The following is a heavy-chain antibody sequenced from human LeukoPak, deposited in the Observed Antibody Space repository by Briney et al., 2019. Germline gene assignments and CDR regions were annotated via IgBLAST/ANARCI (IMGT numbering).Heavy chain of an antibody. V-gene: IGHV4-34*01. CDR2: IYHSGDT. CDR3: ARHGRSGIAVAGTLGFDY. D-gene: IGHD6-19*01. Sequence: SETLSLTCAVYGGSFSSYYWSWIRQPPGKGLEWIGEIYHSGDTNYNPSLKSRVTISVDTSKNQFSLKLSSVTAADTAVYYCARHGRSGIAVAGTLGFDYWGQGTLVTVSS. J-gene: IGHJ4*02. CDR1: GGSFSSYY.